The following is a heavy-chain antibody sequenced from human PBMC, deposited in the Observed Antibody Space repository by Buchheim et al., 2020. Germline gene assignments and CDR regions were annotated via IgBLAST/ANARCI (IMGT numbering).Heavy chain of an antibody. CDR1: GFTVSSNY. D-gene: IGHD3-3*01. CDR2: IYSDGST. J-gene: IGHJ6*02. Sequence: EVQLVESGGGLVQPGGSLRLSCAASGFTVSSNYMSWVRQAPGKGLEWASVIYSDGSTYYADSVKGRFSISRDNSKNTLYLQMNSLRVEDTAVYYCARIPPSEWLMRYGMDVWGQGTT. V-gene: IGHV3-66*01. CDR3: ARIPPSEWLMRYGMDV.